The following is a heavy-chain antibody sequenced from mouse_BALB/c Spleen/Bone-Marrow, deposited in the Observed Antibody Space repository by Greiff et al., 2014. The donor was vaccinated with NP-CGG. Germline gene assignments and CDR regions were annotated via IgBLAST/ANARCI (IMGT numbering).Heavy chain of an antibody. D-gene: IGHD4-1*01. J-gene: IGHJ2*01. CDR3: ARGGRLTGYYFDY. CDR1: GYAFSSYW. V-gene: IGHV1-80*01. Sequence: QVQLQQPGAELVRPGSSVRISCKASGYAFSSYWMNWVKQRPGQGLEWIGQIYPGDGDTNYNGNFKDKATLTTDKSSTTAYMQRSSLTSDDSAVYFCARGGRLTGYYFDYWGQGTTLTVSS. CDR2: IYPGDGDT.